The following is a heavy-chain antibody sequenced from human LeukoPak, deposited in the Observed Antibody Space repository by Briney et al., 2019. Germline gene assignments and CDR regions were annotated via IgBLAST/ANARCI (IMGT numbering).Heavy chain of an antibody. J-gene: IGHJ4*02. CDR3: AKAIAVAGIDY. Sequence: GGSLRLSCAASGFTFSSYGMHWVRQAPGKGLEWVAIISHDGSDKFYADSVKGRFTISRDNSKNTLYLQMNSLRAEDTAVYYCAKAIAVAGIDYWGQGTLVTVSS. D-gene: IGHD6-19*01. CDR1: GFTFSSYG. V-gene: IGHV3-30*18. CDR2: ISHDGSDK.